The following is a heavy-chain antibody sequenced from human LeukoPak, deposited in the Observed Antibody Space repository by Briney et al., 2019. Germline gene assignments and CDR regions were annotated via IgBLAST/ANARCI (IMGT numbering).Heavy chain of an antibody. J-gene: IGHJ4*02. V-gene: IGHV3-21*01. CDR3: ARDRSSGWYLFDY. D-gene: IGHD6-19*01. Sequence: GGSLRLSCAASGFTFSSYSMNWVRQAPGKGLEWVSSISSSSSYIYYADSVKGRSTISRDNAKNSLYLQMNSLRAEDTAVYYCARDRSSGWYLFDYWGQGTLVTVSS. CDR1: GFTFSSYS. CDR2: ISSSSSYI.